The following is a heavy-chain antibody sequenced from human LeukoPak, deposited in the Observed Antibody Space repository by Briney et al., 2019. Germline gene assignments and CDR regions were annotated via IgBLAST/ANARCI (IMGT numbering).Heavy chain of an antibody. Sequence: GGSLRLSCVDSGFTFSSYWMSWVRQAPGKGLEWVASMKQDGREKYYVDSVKGRFTISRDNGKNSLYLQMNSLRVEDTAVYFCARGAGVFDYWGQGTLVTVSS. V-gene: IGHV3-7*01. CDR1: GFTFSSYW. CDR3: ARGAGVFDY. CDR2: MKQDGREK. J-gene: IGHJ4*02. D-gene: IGHD3-10*01.